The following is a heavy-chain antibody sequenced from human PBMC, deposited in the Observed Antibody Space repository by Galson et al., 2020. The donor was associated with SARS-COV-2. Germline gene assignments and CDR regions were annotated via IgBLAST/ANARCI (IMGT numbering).Heavy chain of an antibody. CDR3: AGDVNWSYDY. J-gene: IGHJ4*02. Sequence: KIGESLKISCTGSGNSFTNFWITWVRQVPGKGLEWMGAIYPGNSVPVYSPSFQGQVTISADRSISTAYLQWNSLQASDTAIYYCAGDVNWSYDYWGKGTLVTVSS. CDR2: IYPGNSVP. CDR1: GNSFTNFW. D-gene: IGHD1-26*01. V-gene: IGHV5-51*01.